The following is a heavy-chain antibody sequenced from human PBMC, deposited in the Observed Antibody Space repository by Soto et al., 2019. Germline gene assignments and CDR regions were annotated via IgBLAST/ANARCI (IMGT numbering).Heavy chain of an antibody. D-gene: IGHD2-15*01. V-gene: IGHV1-8*01. CDR1: GYTFTSYD. J-gene: IGHJ6*02. Sequence: GASVKVSCKASGYTFTSYDINWVRQATGQGLEWMGWMNPNSGNTGYAQKFQGRVTMTRNTSISTAYMELSSLRSEGTAVYYCARPEGYCSGGSCQPDYYYGMDVWGQGTTVTVSS. CDR2: MNPNSGNT. CDR3: ARPEGYCSGGSCQPDYYYGMDV.